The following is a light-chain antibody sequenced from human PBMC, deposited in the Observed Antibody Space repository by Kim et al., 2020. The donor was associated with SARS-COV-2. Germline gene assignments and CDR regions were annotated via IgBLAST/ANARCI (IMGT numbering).Light chain of an antibody. Sequence: SSVGDRVTITCRDSQSISSWLAWYQQKPGKAPKLLIYDASSLESGVPSRCSGSGAGTEFTLTISSLQPDDFATYYCQQYNSYSWTFGQGTKVDIK. V-gene: IGKV1-5*01. CDR2: DAS. CDR1: QSISSW. CDR3: QQYNSYSWT. J-gene: IGKJ1*01.